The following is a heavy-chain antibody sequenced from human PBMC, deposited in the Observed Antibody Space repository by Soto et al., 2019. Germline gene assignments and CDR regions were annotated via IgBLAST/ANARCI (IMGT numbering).Heavy chain of an antibody. CDR1: GYTFTSYY. Sequence: QVQLVQSGAEVKKPGASVKVSCKASGYTFTSYYMHWVRQAPGQGLEWMGIINPSGGSTSYALKFQGRVTMTRDTSTSTVYMELSSLRSEDTAVYYCARGACTNGVCYLYYFDYGGQGTLVTVSS. V-gene: IGHV1-46*03. D-gene: IGHD2-8*01. J-gene: IGHJ4*02. CDR2: INPSGGST. CDR3: ARGACTNGVCYLYYFDY.